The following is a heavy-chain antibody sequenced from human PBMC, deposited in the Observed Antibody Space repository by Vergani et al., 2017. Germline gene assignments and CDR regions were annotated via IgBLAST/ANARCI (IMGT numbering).Heavy chain of an antibody. V-gene: IGHV4-39*01. D-gene: IGHD5-24*01. CDR2: IYFSGST. CDR1: GGSISSSNYY. CDR3: ARSSWDWLHYFDY. Sequence: QLPLQESGPGLVKPSETLSLTCTVSGGSISSSNYYWGWIRQPPGKGLEWIGSIYFSGSTYYNPSLRSRVTISVDTSKNQFSLKLNSVTAADTAVYYCARSSWDWLHYFDYWGQGTLVTVSS. J-gene: IGHJ4*02.